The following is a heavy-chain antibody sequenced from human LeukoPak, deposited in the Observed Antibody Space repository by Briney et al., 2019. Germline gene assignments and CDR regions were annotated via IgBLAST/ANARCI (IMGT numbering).Heavy chain of an antibody. Sequence: SVKVSCKASGFTFTSSAMQWVRQARGQRLEWIGWIVVGSGNTSYAQKFQERVTITRDMSTSTAYMELSSLRSEDTAVYYCAAAGDSSGYSSLGFDYWGQGTLVTVSS. CDR3: AAAGDSSGYSSLGFDY. CDR1: GFTFTSSA. J-gene: IGHJ4*02. CDR2: IVVGSGNT. V-gene: IGHV1-58*02. D-gene: IGHD3-22*01.